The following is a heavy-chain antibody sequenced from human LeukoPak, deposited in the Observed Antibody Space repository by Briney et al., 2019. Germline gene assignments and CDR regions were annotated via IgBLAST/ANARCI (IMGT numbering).Heavy chain of an antibody. Sequence: GGSLRLSCAASGFTFSSYGMHWVRQAPGKGLEWVAVIWYDGSNKYYADSVKGRFTISRDNSKNTLYLQMNSLRAEDTAVYYCARAYYYDSSGPDYWGQGTLVTVSS. D-gene: IGHD3-22*01. J-gene: IGHJ4*02. CDR2: IWYDGSNK. CDR3: ARAYYYDSSGPDY. V-gene: IGHV3-33*01. CDR1: GFTFSSYG.